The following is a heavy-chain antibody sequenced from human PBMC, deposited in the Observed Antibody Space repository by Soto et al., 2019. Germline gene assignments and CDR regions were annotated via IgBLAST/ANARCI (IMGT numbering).Heavy chain of an antibody. V-gene: IGHV3-11*06. J-gene: IGHJ5*02. CDR2: ISSSSSYT. CDR3: ARSVYYDAPSSFLNP. CDR1: GFTFSDYY. D-gene: IGHD3-22*01. Sequence: PGGSLRLSCAASGFTFSDYYMSWIRQAPGKGLEWVSYISSSSSYTNYADSVKGRFTISRDNAKNSLYLQMNSLRAEDTAVYYCARSVYYDAPSSFLNPWGQGTLVTVSS.